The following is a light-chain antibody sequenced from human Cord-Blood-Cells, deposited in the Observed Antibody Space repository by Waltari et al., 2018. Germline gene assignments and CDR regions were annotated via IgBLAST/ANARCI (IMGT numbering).Light chain of an antibody. Sequence: EIVLPQSPATLSWSQGERATLSCRASQSVSSYFAWYQQKPGQAPRLLIYDASNRATGIPARFSGSGSGTDFTLTISSLEPEDFAVYYCQQRSNWPLTFGGGTKVEIK. CDR1: QSVSSY. CDR3: QQRSNWPLT. CDR2: DAS. V-gene: IGKV3-11*01. J-gene: IGKJ4*01.